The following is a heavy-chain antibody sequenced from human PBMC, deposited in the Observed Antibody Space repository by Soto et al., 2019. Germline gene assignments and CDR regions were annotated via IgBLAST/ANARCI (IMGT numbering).Heavy chain of an antibody. V-gene: IGHV5-51*01. J-gene: IGHJ6*02. Sequence: GQAQKISCKGSGWHVTNYWMGCVRQMPGKGPEWMGIIYPGDSDTKYNPSFQGQVTISADKSITTTYLQWSSLKASDTAIYYCAASIFYYGMDFWGQGTTVTVSS. CDR2: IYPGDSDT. CDR3: AASIFYYGMDF. CDR1: GWHVTNYW.